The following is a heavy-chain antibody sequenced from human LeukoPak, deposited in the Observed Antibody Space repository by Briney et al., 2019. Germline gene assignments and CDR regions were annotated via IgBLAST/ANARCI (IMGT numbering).Heavy chain of an antibody. V-gene: IGHV3-64D*06. Sequence: GGALRLSCSASGFTLSIYSMHWVRHAPGRGLEYVSDIYRNGGSTDYADSVKGRFTISRDNSQRMVFLQMSSLRPEDTAVYCCVKDRWLHSSWWGQGTLVTVS. CDR3: VKDRWLHSSW. D-gene: IGHD5-24*01. CDR1: GFTLSIYS. J-gene: IGHJ4*02. CDR2: IYRNGGST.